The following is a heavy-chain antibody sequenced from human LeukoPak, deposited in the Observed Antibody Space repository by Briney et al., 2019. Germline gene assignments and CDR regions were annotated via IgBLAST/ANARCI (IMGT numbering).Heavy chain of an antibody. D-gene: IGHD4-17*01. CDR2: IIPILGIA. V-gene: IGHV1-69*04. CDR1: GGTFSSYA. CDR3: ARVRESTVTTSLDY. J-gene: IGHJ4*02. Sequence: ASVKVSCKASGGTFSSYAISWVRQAPGQGLEWMGRIIPILGIANYAQKFQGRVTITADKSTSTAYMELSSLRSEDTDVYYCARVRESTVTTSLDYWGQETLVTVSS.